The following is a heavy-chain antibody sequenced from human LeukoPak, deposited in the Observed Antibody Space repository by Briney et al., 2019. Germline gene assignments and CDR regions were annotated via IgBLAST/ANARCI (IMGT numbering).Heavy chain of an antibody. V-gene: IGHV4-39*01. Sequence: SETLSLTCTVYGGSISSSSYYWGWIRQPPGKGLEWIGSIYYSGSTYYNPSLKSRVTISVDTSKNQFSLKLSSVTAADTAVYYCARSIGRISFDYWGQGTLVTVSS. CDR2: IYYSGST. CDR3: ARSIGRISFDY. D-gene: IGHD2-15*01. CDR1: GGSISSSSYY. J-gene: IGHJ4*02.